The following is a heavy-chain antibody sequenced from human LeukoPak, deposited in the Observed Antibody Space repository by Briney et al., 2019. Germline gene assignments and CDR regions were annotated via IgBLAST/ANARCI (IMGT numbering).Heavy chain of an antibody. D-gene: IGHD3-22*01. Sequence: GGSLRLSCAASGFTFSGYSMNWVRQAPGKGLEWVSSINSSSTSIDYADSVKGRFTISRDNAKNSPFLQMNSLRAEDTAVYYCARDRYYDSSGYNNHDAFDIWGQGTMVTVSS. V-gene: IGHV3-21*01. CDR1: GFTFSGYS. CDR2: INSSSTSI. J-gene: IGHJ3*02. CDR3: ARDRYYDSSGYNNHDAFDI.